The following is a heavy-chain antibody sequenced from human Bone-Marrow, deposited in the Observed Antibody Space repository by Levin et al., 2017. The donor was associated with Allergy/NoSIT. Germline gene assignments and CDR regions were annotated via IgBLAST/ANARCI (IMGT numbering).Heavy chain of an antibody. D-gene: IGHD2-2*01. Sequence: AASVKVSCKASGYTFTSYGISWVRQAPGQGLEWMGWISAYNGNTNYAQKLQGRVTMTTDTSTSTTYMELRSLRSDDTAVYYCARSSPPPSSGQDIVVVPAAMPMWVPKYNWFDPWGQGTLVTVSS. CDR3: ARSSPPPSSGQDIVVVPAAMPMWVPKYNWFDP. V-gene: IGHV1-18*01. CDR1: GYTFTSYG. CDR2: ISAYNGNT. J-gene: IGHJ5*02.